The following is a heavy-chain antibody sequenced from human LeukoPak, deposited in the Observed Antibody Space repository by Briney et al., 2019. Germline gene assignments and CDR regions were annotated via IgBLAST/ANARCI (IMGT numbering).Heavy chain of an antibody. V-gene: IGHV1-2*02. CDR3: ARVSGWWELGGYYFDY. D-gene: IGHD1-26*01. CDR1: GYTFSGYY. J-gene: IGHJ4*02. Sequence: GASVKVSCKASGYTFSGYYMHWVRQAPGQGLEWMGWINPNSGGTNYAQKFQGRVTMTRDTSISTAYMELSRLRSDDTAVYYCARVSGWWELGGYYFDYWGQGTLVTVSS. CDR2: INPNSGGT.